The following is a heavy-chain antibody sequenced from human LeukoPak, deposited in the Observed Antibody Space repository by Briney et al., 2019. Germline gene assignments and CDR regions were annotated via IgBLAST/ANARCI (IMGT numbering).Heavy chain of an antibody. CDR2: FDPEDGET. CDR3: ATVVDNWNDFDY. Sequence: ASVKVSCKVSGYTLTELSMHWVRQAPGKGLEWMGGFDPEDGETIYAQKFQGRVTMTEDTSTDTAYMEPSSLRSEDTAVYYCATVVDNWNDFDYWGQGTLVTVSS. CDR1: GYTLTELS. D-gene: IGHD1-1*01. V-gene: IGHV1-24*01. J-gene: IGHJ4*02.